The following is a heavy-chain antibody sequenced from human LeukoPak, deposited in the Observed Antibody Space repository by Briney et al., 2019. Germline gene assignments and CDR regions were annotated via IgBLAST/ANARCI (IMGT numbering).Heavy chain of an antibody. Sequence: GGSLRLSCAASGFTFNTYGMNWVRQAPGKGLEWVSFISTGSSYIYYADSVKGRFTISRDNAKNSLYLQINSLRVEDTAVYYCARVGEKAFHLWPEIDYWGQGTLVTVSS. D-gene: IGHD5-24*01. CDR1: GFTFNTYG. CDR2: ISTGSSYI. CDR3: ARVGEKAFHLWPEIDY. V-gene: IGHV3-21*01. J-gene: IGHJ4*02.